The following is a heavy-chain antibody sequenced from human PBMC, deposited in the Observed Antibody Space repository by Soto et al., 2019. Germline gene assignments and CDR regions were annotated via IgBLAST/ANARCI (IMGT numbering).Heavy chain of an antibody. CDR3: ARQDTALVNDY. V-gene: IGHV4-39*01. J-gene: IGHJ4*02. Sequence: PSQTLRLPCTVSAGSPRPSNYYWCWIRQPPGKGLEWIGNIYYSGSIYYNPSLKSRVTISVDTSKNQFSLKLTSVTATDTAVYYCARQDTALVNDYWGQGTLVTVS. CDR2: IYYSGSI. CDR1: AGSPRPSNYY. D-gene: IGHD5-18*01.